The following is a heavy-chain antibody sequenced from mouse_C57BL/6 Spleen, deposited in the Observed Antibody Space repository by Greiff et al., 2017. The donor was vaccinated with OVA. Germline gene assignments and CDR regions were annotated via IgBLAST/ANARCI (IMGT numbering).Heavy chain of an antibody. CDR1: GYTFTDYY. D-gene: IGHD2-3*01. J-gene: IGHJ4*01. CDR2: IYPGSGNT. V-gene: IGHV1-76*01. CDR3: ARSGWSGAMDY. Sequence: VMLVESGAELVRPGASVKLSCKASGYTFTDYYINWVKQRPGQGLEWIARIYPGSGNTYYNEKFKGKATLTAEKSSSTAYMQLSSLTSEDSAVYFCARSGWSGAMDYWGQGTSVTVSS.